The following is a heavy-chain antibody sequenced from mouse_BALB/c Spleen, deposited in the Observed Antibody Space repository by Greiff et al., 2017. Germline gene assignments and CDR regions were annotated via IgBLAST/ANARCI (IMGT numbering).Heavy chain of an antibody. CDR3: ARSQLGRVYFDV. D-gene: IGHD4-1*02. CDR1: GFTFSSYT. V-gene: IGHV5-9*03. J-gene: IGHJ1*01. CDR2: ISSGGGNT. Sequence: DVKLVESGGGLVKPGGSLKLSCAASGFTFSSYTMSWVRQTPEKRLEWVATISSGGGNTYYPDSVKGRFTISRDNAKNNLYLQMSSLRSEDTALYYCARSQLGRVYFDVWGAGTTVTVSS.